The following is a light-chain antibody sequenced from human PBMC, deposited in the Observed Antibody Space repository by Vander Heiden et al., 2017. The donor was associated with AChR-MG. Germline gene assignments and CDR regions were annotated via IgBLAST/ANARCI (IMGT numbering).Light chain of an antibody. Sequence: DIVMTQSPDSLAVSLGEGATFNCKSSQSVLKSSDNKNCLAWYQQKPRQPPMLLISWASTRESGVPDRFSGSGSGTDFTLTISSLQAEDVAVYYCQQYYSTPPTFGQGTRLEIK. V-gene: IGKV4-1*01. CDR2: WAS. J-gene: IGKJ5*01. CDR1: QSVLKSSDNKNC. CDR3: QQYYSTPPT.